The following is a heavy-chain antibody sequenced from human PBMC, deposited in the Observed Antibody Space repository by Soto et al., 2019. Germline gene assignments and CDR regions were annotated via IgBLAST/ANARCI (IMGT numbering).Heavy chain of an antibody. Sequence: VQLVESGGGLVQPGGSLRLSCAASGFTFSSYEMNWVRQAPGKGLEWVSYISSSGSTIYYADSVKGRFTISRDNAKNSLYLQMNSLRAEDTAVYYCARDRDGYNSPLVYWGQGTLVTVSS. CDR3: ARDRDGYNSPLVY. J-gene: IGHJ4*02. CDR1: GFTFSSYE. V-gene: IGHV3-48*03. D-gene: IGHD1-1*01. CDR2: ISSSGSTI.